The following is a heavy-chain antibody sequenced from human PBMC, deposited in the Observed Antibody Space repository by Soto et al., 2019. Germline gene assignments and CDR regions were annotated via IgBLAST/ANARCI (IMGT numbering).Heavy chain of an antibody. CDR2: IIPIFGAA. CDR1: GGTFSNYS. CDR3: ARPLGSSPLFYY. D-gene: IGHD6-6*01. J-gene: IGHJ4*02. Sequence: SVKVSCKASGGTFSNYSINWVRQAPGQGFEWMGGIIPIFGAADYAQKFQGRITITADESTTTAYMELSSLRSEDTAVYYCARPLGSSPLFYYWGQGTLVTVSS. V-gene: IGHV1-69*13.